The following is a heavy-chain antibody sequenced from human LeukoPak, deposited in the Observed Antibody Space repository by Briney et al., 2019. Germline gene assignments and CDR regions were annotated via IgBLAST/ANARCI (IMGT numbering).Heavy chain of an antibody. CDR3: ARSGGNSGWFDP. CDR2: INPNSGGT. D-gene: IGHD4-23*01. J-gene: IGHJ5*02. Sequence: ASVKVSCKASGYTFTGYYMHWVRQAPGQGLEWMGRINPNSGGTNYAQKLQGRVTMTTDTSTSTAYMELRSLRSDDTAVYYCARSGGNSGWFDPWGQGTLVTVSS. CDR1: GYTFTGYY. V-gene: IGHV1-2*06.